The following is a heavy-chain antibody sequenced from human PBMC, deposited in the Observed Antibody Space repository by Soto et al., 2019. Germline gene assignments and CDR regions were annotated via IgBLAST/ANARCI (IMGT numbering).Heavy chain of an antibody. CDR2: ISYDGSNK. CDR1: GFTFSSYA. V-gene: IGHV3-30-3*01. CDR3: ARVTIPYSSGPFDY. J-gene: IGHJ4*02. Sequence: PVGSLRLSCAASGFTFSSYAMHWVRQAPGKGLEWVAVISYDGSNKYYADSVKGRFTISRDNSKNTLYLQMNSLRAEDTAVYYCARVTIPYSSGPFDYWGQGTLVTVSS. D-gene: IGHD6-19*01.